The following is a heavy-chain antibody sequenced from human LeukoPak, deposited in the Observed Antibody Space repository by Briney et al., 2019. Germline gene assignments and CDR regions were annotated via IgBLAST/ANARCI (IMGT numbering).Heavy chain of an antibody. CDR3: ISLDYDISIGSPQG. D-gene: IGHD3-9*01. V-gene: IGHV3-73*01. CDR2: IRSQANSYAT. J-gene: IGHJ4*02. CDR1: GFKFSRSS. Sequence: GGSLRLSCTASGFKFSRSSMHWVRQASGKGLEWVGRIRSQANSYATSYPASVKGRLTISRDDSDNTAYLQMNSLTTEDTAVYYCISLDYDISIGSPQGWGQGTLVTVSS.